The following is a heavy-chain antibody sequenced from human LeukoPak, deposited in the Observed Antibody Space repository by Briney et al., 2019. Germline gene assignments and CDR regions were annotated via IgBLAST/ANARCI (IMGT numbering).Heavy chain of an antibody. CDR2: LRCDRSDI. J-gene: IGHJ3*01. Sequence: GGSLRLSCAASGFTFRSYGMHWVRQAPGKGLEWVTFLRCDRSDIYYADSVKGRLHIPRDNSNEHVFVKMSSPRVADTAVYYCAKRADYYDSSRALYDTFDLWGQETIVTASS. D-gene: IGHD3-16*01. V-gene: IGHV3-30*02. CDR3: AKRADYYDSSRALYDTFDL. CDR1: GFTFRSYG.